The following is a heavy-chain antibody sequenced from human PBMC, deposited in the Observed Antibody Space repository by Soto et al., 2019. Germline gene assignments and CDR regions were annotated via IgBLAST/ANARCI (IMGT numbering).Heavy chain of an antibody. D-gene: IGHD6-19*01. CDR3: ARARRIGVAVHAEYFQH. V-gene: IGHV1-2*02. Sequence: ASVKVSCTASGYTFTGYYMHWVRQAPGQGLEWMGWINPSSGGTNYAQKFQGRVTMTRDTSISTAYMELSRLRSDDTAVYYCARARRIGVAVHAEYFQHWGQGTLVTVSS. CDR2: INPSSGGT. CDR1: GYTFTGYY. J-gene: IGHJ1*01.